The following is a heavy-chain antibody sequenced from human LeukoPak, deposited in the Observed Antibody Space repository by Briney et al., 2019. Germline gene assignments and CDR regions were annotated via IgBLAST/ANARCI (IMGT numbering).Heavy chain of an antibody. J-gene: IGHJ4*02. CDR3: ARDRAVAGLFDN. CDR2: ITSGGGSI. V-gene: IGHV3-11*04. CDR1: GFTFSDYS. Sequence: GGSLRLSCTASGFTFSDYSLSWIRQSPGKGLEWISYITSGGGSIFYADFVEGRFTISRDNAENSLYLQLNSLRVEDTAVYYCARDRAVAGLFDNWGQGTLVTVSS. D-gene: IGHD6-19*01.